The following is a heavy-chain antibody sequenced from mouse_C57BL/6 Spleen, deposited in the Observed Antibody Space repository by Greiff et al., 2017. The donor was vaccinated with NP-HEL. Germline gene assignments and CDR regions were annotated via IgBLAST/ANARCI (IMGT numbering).Heavy chain of an antibody. CDR1: GFSLTSYG. CDR2: IWGVGST. D-gene: IGHD3-2*02. V-gene: IGHV2-6*01. CDR3: ARQLRLPTYAMDY. Sequence: VKVVESGPGLVAPSQSLSITCTVSGFSLTSYGVDWVRQSPGKGLEWLGVIWGVGSTNYNSALKSRLSISKDNSKSQVFLKMNSLQTDDTAMYYCARQLRLPTYAMDYWGQGTSVTVSS. J-gene: IGHJ4*01.